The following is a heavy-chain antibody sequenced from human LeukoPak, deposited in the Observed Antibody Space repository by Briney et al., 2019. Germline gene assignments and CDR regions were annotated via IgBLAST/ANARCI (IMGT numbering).Heavy chain of an antibody. CDR2: ISSSSSYI. Sequence: GGSLRLSCAASGFTFSTYSMNWVRQAPGKGLERVSSISSSSSYIYYADSVKGRFTISRDNAKNSLYLQMNSLRAEDTAVYYCARDTRLVYCSSTSCPIDSWGQGTLVTVSS. CDR1: GFTFSTYS. CDR3: ARDTRLVYCSSTSCPIDS. J-gene: IGHJ4*02. V-gene: IGHV3-21*01. D-gene: IGHD2-2*01.